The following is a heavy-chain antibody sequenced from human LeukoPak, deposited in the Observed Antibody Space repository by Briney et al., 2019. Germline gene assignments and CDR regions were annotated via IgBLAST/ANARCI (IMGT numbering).Heavy chain of an antibody. CDR3: AVAVADH. CDR2: ISYDGSHK. Sequence: GRSLRLSCAASGFTFSSYAMHWVRQAPGKGLEWVAVISYDGSHKYYADSVKGRFTISRDNSKNTLYLQMNSLRAEDTAVYYCAVAVADHWGQGTLVTVSS. V-gene: IGHV3-30*04. D-gene: IGHD6-19*01. CDR1: GFTFSSYA. J-gene: IGHJ4*02.